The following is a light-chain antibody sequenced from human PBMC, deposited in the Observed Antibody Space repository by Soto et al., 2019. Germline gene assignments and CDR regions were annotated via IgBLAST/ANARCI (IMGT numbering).Light chain of an antibody. Sequence: DIQMTQSPSTLSASVGDRVTITCRASQSISSWLAWYQQKPGKAPKLMFYKASSLGSGVPSRFIGGGSGTEFTITISSLQPDDFALYYCQQYNSDPWTFGQGTKVEIK. CDR3: QQYNSDPWT. J-gene: IGKJ1*01. CDR1: QSISSW. V-gene: IGKV1-5*03. CDR2: KAS.